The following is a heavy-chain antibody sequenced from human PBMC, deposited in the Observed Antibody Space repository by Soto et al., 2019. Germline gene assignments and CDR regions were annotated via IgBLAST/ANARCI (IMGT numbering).Heavy chain of an antibody. CDR3: ARARFQVLYGKPYFDS. J-gene: IGHJ4*02. D-gene: IGHD2-2*02. V-gene: IGHV3-30*03. CDR1: GFTFGVYN. CDR2: ISYDGSDG. Sequence: GGSLRLSCAASGFTFGVYNMQWVRQAPGKGPECVAVISYDGSDGYYADSVRGRFTISRDNSNNMLYLEMNSLRPEDTAVYYCARARFQVLYGKPYFDSWGQGTLVTVSS.